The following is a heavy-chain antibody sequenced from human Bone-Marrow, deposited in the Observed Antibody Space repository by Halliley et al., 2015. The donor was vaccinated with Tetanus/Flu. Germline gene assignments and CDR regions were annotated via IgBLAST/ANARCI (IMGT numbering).Heavy chain of an antibody. Sequence: SLRLSCAASRFDFSTHSMNWVRQAPGTGLEWVSSISGSGAYTFYADSVKGRFTISRDNAKNSLYLQMNSLRAEDTAIYYCARDPAVVVQWVAGTGHPFDYWGQGTLVTVSS. V-gene: IGHV3-21*06. CDR3: ARDPAVVVQWVAGTGHPFDY. CDR2: ISGSGAYT. D-gene: IGHD6-19*01. J-gene: IGHJ4*02. CDR1: RFDFSTHS.